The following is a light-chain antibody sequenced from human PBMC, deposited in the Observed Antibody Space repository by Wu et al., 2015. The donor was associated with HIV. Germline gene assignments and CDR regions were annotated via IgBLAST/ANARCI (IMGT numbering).Light chain of an antibody. J-gene: IGKJ4*01. CDR1: QSVSSY. CDR2: DAS. V-gene: IGKV3-11*01. Sequence: EIVLTQSPGTLSVSPGEGVTLSCRASQSVSSYLAWYQQKPGQAPRLLIYDASNRATGIPARFSGSGSGTDFTLTISSLEPEDFAVYYCQQRSSSLTFGGGPRWRSN. CDR3: QQRSSSLT.